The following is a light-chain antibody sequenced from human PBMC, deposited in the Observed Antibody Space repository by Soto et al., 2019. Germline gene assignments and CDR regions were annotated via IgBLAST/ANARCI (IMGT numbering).Light chain of an antibody. CDR3: QQYGRSLYS. CDR1: QSVSSSY. V-gene: IGKV3-20*01. CDR2: GAS. Sequence: EIVLTQSPGTLSLSPGERATLSCRASQSVSSSYLAWYQLKPGQAPRLLIYGASSRATGIPDRFSGSGSGTYFTVTINRLETEAFAVYYCQQYGRSLYSFGQGTKLEIK. J-gene: IGKJ2*03.